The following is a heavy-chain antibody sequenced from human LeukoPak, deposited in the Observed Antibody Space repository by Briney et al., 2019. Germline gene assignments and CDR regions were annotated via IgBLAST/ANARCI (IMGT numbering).Heavy chain of an antibody. CDR1: GYTFTSYG. CDR3: ARGLPYYYDSSGYYSPYYFDY. J-gene: IGHJ4*02. V-gene: IGHV1-18*01. Sequence: ASVKVSCKASGYTFTSYGISWVRQAPGQGLGWMGWISAYNGNTNYAQKLQGRVTMTTDTSTSTAYMELRSLRSDDTAVYYCARGLPYYYDSSGYYSPYYFDYWGQGTLVTVSS. D-gene: IGHD3-22*01. CDR2: ISAYNGNT.